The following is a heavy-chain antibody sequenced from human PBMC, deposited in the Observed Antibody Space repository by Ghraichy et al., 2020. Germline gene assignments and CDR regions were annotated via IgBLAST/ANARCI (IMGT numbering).Heavy chain of an antibody. CDR1: GGSISSSSYY. CDR2: IYYSGST. J-gene: IGHJ4*02. Sequence: SQTLSLTCTVSGGSISSSSYYWGWIRQPPGKGLEWIGSIYYSGSTYYNPSLKSRVTISVDTSKNQFSLKLSSVTAADTAVYYCARRPIMEGYEGWGFFDYWGQGTLVTVSS. D-gene: IGHD5-12*01. CDR3: ARRPIMEGYEGWGFFDY. V-gene: IGHV4-39*07.